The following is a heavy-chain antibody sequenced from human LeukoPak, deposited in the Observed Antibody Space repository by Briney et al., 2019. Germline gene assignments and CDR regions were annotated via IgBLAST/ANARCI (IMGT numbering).Heavy chain of an antibody. J-gene: IGHJ3*02. D-gene: IGHD4-17*01. CDR2: IPSSGGSN. CDR1: GFTFNTYE. CDR3: ARDAYGATFDAFDI. V-gene: IGHV3-48*03. Sequence: PGGSLRLSCAASGFTFNTYEMNWVRRAPGKGLEWLSYIPSSGGSNYYADSVKGRFTISRDNAKNLLYLQMNSLRVEDTAVYYCARDAYGATFDAFDIWGRGTTVTVSS.